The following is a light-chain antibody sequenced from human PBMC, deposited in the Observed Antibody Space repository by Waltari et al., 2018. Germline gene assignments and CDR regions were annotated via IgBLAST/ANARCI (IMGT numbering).Light chain of an antibody. Sequence: DIQMTQSPASVSASVGDRVSITCRASQDVTKYIAWYQQKPGGAPKVLIFDVSTLQSRVPSRFSGIGSGTEFSLTISSLQPEDFATYYCQQGDSLPPTFGQWTKVEI. CDR3: QQGDSLPPT. CDR1: QDVTKY. CDR2: DVS. J-gene: IGKJ1*01. V-gene: IGKV1-12*01.